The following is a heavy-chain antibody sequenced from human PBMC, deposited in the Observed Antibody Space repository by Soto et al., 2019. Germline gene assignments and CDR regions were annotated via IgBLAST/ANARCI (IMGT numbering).Heavy chain of an antibody. CDR3: ARDNPYTNSFGNWVDA. V-gene: IGHV1-69*01. J-gene: IGHJ5*02. CDR2: FIPVFGTV. CDR1: GCTFSNYA. Sequence: QVRLVQSGAEVKKPGSSVKVSCKASGCTFSNYAITWLRLAPGQGLEWLGGFIPVFGTVNYAQKFQGRVTITEDEYTSTAYMELNRLRSEDTAVSYCARDNPYTNSFGNWVDAWGQGTLVIVS. D-gene: IGHD6-13*01.